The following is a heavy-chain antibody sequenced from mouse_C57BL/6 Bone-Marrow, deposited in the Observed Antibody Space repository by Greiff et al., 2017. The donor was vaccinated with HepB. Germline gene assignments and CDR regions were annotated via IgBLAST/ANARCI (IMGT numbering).Heavy chain of an antibody. J-gene: IGHJ3*01. D-gene: IGHD2-4*01. V-gene: IGHV14-4*01. CDR3: TTDDYGFAY. CDR1: GFNIKDDY. Sequence: VQLKQSGAELVRPGASVKLSCTASGFNIKDDYMHWVKQRPEQGLEWIGWIDPENGDTEYASKFQGKATITAETSSNTAYLQLSSLTSEDTAVYYCTTDDYGFAYWGQGTLVTVSA. CDR2: IDPENGDT.